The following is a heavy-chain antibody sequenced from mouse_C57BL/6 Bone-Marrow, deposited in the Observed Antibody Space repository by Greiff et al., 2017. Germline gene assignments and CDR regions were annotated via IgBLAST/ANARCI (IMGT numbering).Heavy chain of an antibody. CDR1: GYTFTSSW. V-gene: IGHV1S130*01. J-gene: IGHJ2*01. Sequence: QVQLQQSGSVLVRPGASVKLSCKASGYTFTSSWMHWAKQRPGQGLEWIGEIYPNSGNTNYNEKFKGKATLTVDTSSSTAYVDLSSLTSEDSAVYYCARAGLDYWGQGTTLTVSS. CDR3: ARAGLDY. CDR2: IYPNSGNT.